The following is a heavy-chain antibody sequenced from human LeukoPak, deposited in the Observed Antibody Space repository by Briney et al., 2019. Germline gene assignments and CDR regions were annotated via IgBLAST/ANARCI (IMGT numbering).Heavy chain of an antibody. V-gene: IGHV4-61*10. J-gene: IGHJ5*02. CDR1: GDSISSGSYY. CDR2: IYYSGST. D-gene: IGHD3-10*01. CDR3: ARAPLWFGIPFDP. Sequence: SETLSLTCTVSGDSISSGSYYWSWIRQPAVKGLEWIGYIYYSGSTNYNPSLKSRVTISVDTSKNQFSLKLSSVTAADTAVYYCARAPLWFGIPFDPWGQGTPVTVSS.